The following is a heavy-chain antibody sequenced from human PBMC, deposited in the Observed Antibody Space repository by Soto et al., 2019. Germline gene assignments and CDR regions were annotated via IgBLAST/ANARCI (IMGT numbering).Heavy chain of an antibody. CDR3: VRDQDSRGFSVFNL. CDR2: IKQDGSEK. CDR1: GFTFSSYW. V-gene: IGHV3-7*01. J-gene: IGHJ5*02. Sequence: GSLRLSCAASGFTFSSYWMSWVRQAPGKGLEWVANIKQDGSEKYYVDSVKGRFTISRDNAKNTLYLQMNSLRAEDTAVYFCVRDQDSRGFSVFNLWGQGTQVTVSS. D-gene: IGHD3-22*01.